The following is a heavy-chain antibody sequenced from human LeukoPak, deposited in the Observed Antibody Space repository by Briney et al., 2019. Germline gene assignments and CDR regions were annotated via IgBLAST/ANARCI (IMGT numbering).Heavy chain of an antibody. CDR1: GYTFSSYG. V-gene: IGHV1-18*01. CDR2: ISADNGNT. J-gene: IGHJ4*02. D-gene: IGHD6-19*01. Sequence: ASVKVSCKASGYTFSSYGISWVRQAPGQELEWMGWISADNGNTNHAQKFQGRVTMTRDTSTSTVYMELSSLRSEDTAVYYCARGPYSSGWYTDRFDYWGQGTLVTVSS. CDR3: ARGPYSSGWYTDRFDY.